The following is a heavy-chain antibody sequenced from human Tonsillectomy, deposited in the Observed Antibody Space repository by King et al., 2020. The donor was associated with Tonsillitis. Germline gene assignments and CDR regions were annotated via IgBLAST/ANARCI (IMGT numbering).Heavy chain of an antibody. CDR2: TYYRSKWYN. V-gene: IGHV6-1*01. J-gene: IGHJ4*02. CDR3: AIDQGLYLDS. CDR1: GDSVSNNSAA. Sequence: VQLHQSGPGLVKPSQTLSVTCDISGDSVSNNSAAWNWIRQSPSRGLEWLGRTYYRSKWYNDYAVSVKSRITTNPDTSKNQFSLQLNSVTPEDTAVYYCAIDQGLYLDSWGQGTQVTVSS.